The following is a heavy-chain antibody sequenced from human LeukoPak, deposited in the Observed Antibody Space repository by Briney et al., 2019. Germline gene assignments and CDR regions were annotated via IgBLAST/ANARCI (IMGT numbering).Heavy chain of an antibody. D-gene: IGHD5-18*01. V-gene: IGHV1-18*01. Sequence: ASVKVSCKASGHTFTSYGISWVRQAPGQGLEWMGWISAYNGNTNYAQKLQGRVTMTTDTSTSTAYMELSSLRSEDTAVYYCARESVPGYSYGLDAFDIWGQGTMVTVSS. J-gene: IGHJ3*02. CDR2: ISAYNGNT. CDR3: ARESVPGYSYGLDAFDI. CDR1: GHTFTSYG.